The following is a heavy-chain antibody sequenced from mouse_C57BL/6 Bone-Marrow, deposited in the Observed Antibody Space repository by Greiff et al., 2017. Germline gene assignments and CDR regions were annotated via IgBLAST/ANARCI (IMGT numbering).Heavy chain of an antibody. CDR1: GFTFSDYY. J-gene: IGHJ4*01. CDR2: INYDGSST. D-gene: IGHD2-12*01. Sequence: EVQLVESEGGLVQPGSSMKLSCTASGFTFSDYYMAWVRQVPEKGLEWVANINYDGSSTYYLDSLKSRFIISRDNAKNILYLQMSSLKSEDTATYYCAREDYNIPYAMDYWGQGTSVTVSA. CDR3: AREDYNIPYAMDY. V-gene: IGHV5-16*01.